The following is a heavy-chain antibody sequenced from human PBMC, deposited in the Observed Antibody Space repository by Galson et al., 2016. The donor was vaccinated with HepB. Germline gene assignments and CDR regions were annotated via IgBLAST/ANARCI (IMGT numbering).Heavy chain of an antibody. CDR1: GDSIRNVY. V-gene: IGHV4-59*01. D-gene: IGHD3-22*01. Sequence: ETLSLTCSVSGDSIRNVYWSWIRQSPGKGLEWIGDIFHSETPNYNPSLKSRVTISADTSQNQFSLTLNSVTAADTAVYYCARFYRAWSSGDYPPVFYFGMDVWGQGTTVIVSS. CDR3: ARFYRAWSSGDYPPVFYFGMDV. J-gene: IGHJ6*02. CDR2: IFHSETP.